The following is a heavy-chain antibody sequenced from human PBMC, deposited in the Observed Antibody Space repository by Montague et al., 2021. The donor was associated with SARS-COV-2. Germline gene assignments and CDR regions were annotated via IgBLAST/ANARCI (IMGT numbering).Heavy chain of an antibody. CDR1: GGSISSGGYY. V-gene: IGHV4-31*03. Sequence: TLSLTCTVSGGSISSGGYYWSWIRQHPGKGLEWIGYIYYSGSTYYNPSPKSRVTISVDTSKNQFSLKLSSVTAAGTAVYYCARAHITMIVVVDAFDIWGQGTMVTVSS. J-gene: IGHJ3*02. D-gene: IGHD3-22*01. CDR2: IYYSGST. CDR3: ARAHITMIVVVDAFDI.